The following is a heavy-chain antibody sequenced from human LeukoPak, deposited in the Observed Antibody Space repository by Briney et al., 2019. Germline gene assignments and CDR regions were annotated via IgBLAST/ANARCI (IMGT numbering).Heavy chain of an antibody. CDR1: GFTFSSYA. J-gene: IGHJ2*01. CDR2: ISGSGGST. CDR3: AKASGYSYAGYWYFDL. V-gene: IGHV3-23*01. D-gene: IGHD5-18*01. Sequence: GGSLRLSCAASGFTFSSYAMSWVRQAPGKGLEWVSAISGSGGSTYYADSVKGRFTISRDNSKNPLYLQMNSLRAEDTAVYYCAKASGYSYAGYWYFDLWGRGTLVTVSS.